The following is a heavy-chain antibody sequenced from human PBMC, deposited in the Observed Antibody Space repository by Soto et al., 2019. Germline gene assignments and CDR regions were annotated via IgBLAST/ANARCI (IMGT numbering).Heavy chain of an antibody. D-gene: IGHD2-21*01. CDR1: GLTFRSYR. CDR3: GRDRQLWRLDP. J-gene: IGHJ1*01. CDR2: INTDGSVA. V-gene: IGHV3-74*03. Sequence: GGSLRLSCAASGLTFRSYRMHWVRQAPGKGLVWVSRINTDGSVAMYVDSVKGRFTISRDNAKNTLYLHMNSLRAEDTAVYYLGRDRQLWRLDPGGQGTLVPVSS.